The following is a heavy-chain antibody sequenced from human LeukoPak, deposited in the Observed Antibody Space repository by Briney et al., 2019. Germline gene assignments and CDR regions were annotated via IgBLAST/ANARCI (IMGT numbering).Heavy chain of an antibody. D-gene: IGHD2-15*01. J-gene: IGHJ3*02. CDR3: ARATLGYCSGGSCGAFDI. Sequence: ASVKVSCKASGYTFTGYYMHWVRQAPGQGLEWMGWINPHSGGTNYAQKFQGWVTMTRDTSISTAYMELSRLRPDDTAVYYCARATLGYCSGGSCGAFDIWGQGTMVTVSS. V-gene: IGHV1-2*04. CDR1: GYTFTGYY. CDR2: INPHSGGT.